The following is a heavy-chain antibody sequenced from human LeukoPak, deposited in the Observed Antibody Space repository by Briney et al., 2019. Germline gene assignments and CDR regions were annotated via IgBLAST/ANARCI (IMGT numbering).Heavy chain of an antibody. D-gene: IGHD3-10*01. V-gene: IGHV3-30*02. CDR2: IVHDGRNK. J-gene: IGHJ4*02. CDR1: GFTFRTYG. CDR3: AKDYGPEYASGSSYFDS. Sequence: GGSLRLSCAASGFTFRTYGMHWVRQAPGKGLEWVAVIVHDGRNKYYGDSVKGRFTISRDNSKNMAYLQMNSLRAEDTALYYCAKDYGPEYASGSSYFDSWGQGTPVTVSS.